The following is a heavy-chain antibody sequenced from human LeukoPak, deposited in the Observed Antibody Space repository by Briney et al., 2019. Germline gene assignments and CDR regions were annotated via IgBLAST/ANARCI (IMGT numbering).Heavy chain of an antibody. CDR2: ISSSGHTI. Sequence: HPGGSLRLSCAASGFTFSSYEMNWVRQAPGKGLEWVSYISSSGHTIYYADSVKGRFTISRDNAKNSLYLQMNSLRAEDTAVYYCAINVGPRRRSPVVMDVWGQGTTVTVS. D-gene: IGHD2-15*01. CDR1: GFTFSSYE. V-gene: IGHV3-48*03. CDR3: AINVGPRRRSPVVMDV. J-gene: IGHJ6*02.